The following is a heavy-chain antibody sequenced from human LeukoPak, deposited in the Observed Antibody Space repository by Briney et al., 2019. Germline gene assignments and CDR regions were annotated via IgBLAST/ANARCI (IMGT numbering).Heavy chain of an antibody. Sequence: SVKVSCKASGGTFSNYAISWVRQAPGQGLEWMGGIIPIFGTANYAQKFQGRVTITADESTSTAYMELSSLRSEDTAVYYCARDREQQLVGTHYYYYGMDVWGQGTTVTVPS. V-gene: IGHV1-69*13. CDR2: IIPIFGTA. CDR1: GGTFSNYA. CDR3: ARDREQQLVGTHYYYYGMDV. D-gene: IGHD6-13*01. J-gene: IGHJ6*02.